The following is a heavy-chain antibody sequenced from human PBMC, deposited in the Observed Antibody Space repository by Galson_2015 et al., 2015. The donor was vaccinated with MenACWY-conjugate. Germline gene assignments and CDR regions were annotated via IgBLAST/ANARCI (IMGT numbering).Heavy chain of an antibody. CDR2: IKSQPDGGTT. V-gene: IGHV3-15*07. Sequence: SLRLSCAASDFTLSNAWMNWVRQAQGKGLEWVGRIKSQPDGGTTDYAAPVKGRFTISRDDSKNTLYLQMNSLQIEDTAVYYCTTDQSFPPSVLRGQGTLVTVSS. CDR3: TTDQSFPPSVL. D-gene: IGHD3-10*01. CDR1: DFTLSNAW. J-gene: IGHJ4*02.